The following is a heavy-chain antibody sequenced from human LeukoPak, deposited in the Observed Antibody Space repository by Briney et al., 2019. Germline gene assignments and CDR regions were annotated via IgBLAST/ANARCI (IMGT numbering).Heavy chain of an antibody. J-gene: IGHJ4*02. Sequence: GGSLRLSCAASGFTFSSYWMSCVRQAPGKGLEWVANIKQDGSEKYYVDSVKGRFTISRDNAKNSLYLQMNSLRGEDTAVYYCARDSGSVNYYDSSGYCDYWGQGTLVTVSS. V-gene: IGHV3-7*01. D-gene: IGHD3-22*01. CDR2: IKQDGSEK. CDR3: ARDSGSVNYYDSSGYCDY. CDR1: GFTFSSYW.